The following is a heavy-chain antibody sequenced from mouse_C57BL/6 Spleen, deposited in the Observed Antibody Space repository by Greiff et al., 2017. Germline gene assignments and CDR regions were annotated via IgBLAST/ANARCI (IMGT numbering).Heavy chain of an antibody. D-gene: IGHD1-1*01. CDR3: ARSPPLPLGYGSSQYYFDY. J-gene: IGHJ2*01. Sequence: QVQLQQPGAELVRPGSSVKLSCKASGYTFTSYWMHWVKQRPIQGLEWIGNIDPSDSETHYNQKFKDKATLTVDKSSSTAYMQLSSLTSEDSAVYYCARSPPLPLGYGSSQYYFDYWAKAPLSQSPQ. CDR1: GYTFTSYW. V-gene: IGHV1-52*01. CDR2: IDPSDSET.